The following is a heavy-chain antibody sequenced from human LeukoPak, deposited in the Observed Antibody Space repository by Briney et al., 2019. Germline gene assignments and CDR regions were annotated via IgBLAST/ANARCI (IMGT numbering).Heavy chain of an antibody. J-gene: IGHJ4*02. Sequence: KTSETLSLTCTVSGGSISSSSYYWGWIRQPPGKGLEWIGSIYYSGSTYYNPSLKSRVTISVDTSKNQFSLKLSSVTAADTAVYYCASGITGTTFPMDYWGQGTLVTVSS. D-gene: IGHD1-7*01. CDR1: GGSISSSSYY. CDR2: IYYSGST. V-gene: IGHV4-39*07. CDR3: ASGITGTTFPMDY.